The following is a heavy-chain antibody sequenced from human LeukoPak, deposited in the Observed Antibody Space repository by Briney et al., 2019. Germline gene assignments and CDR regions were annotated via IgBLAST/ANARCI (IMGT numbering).Heavy chain of an antibody. J-gene: IGHJ4*02. CDR2: IIPVLGIA. Sequence: SVKVSCKASGGTFSSYAISWVRRAPGQGLEWMGRIIPVLGIANYAQKFQGRVTITADKSTSTAYMELSSLRSEDTAVYYCANNLDFWSGKDIDYWGQGTLVTVSS. CDR1: GGTFSSYA. V-gene: IGHV1-69*04. D-gene: IGHD3-3*01. CDR3: ANNLDFWSGKDIDY.